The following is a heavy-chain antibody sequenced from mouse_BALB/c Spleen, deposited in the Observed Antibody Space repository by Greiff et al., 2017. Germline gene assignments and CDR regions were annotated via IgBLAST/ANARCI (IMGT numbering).Heavy chain of an antibody. CDR1: GYTFTSYW. J-gene: IGHJ4*01. Sequence: QVQLKQSGAELAKPGASVKMSCKASGYTFTSYWMHWVKQRPGQGLEWIGYINPSTGYTEYNQKFKDKATLTADKSSSTAYMQLSSLTSEDSAVYYCARSRWLDAMDYWGQGTSVTVSS. CDR2: INPSTGYT. V-gene: IGHV1-7*01. CDR3: ARSRWLDAMDY. D-gene: IGHD2-3*01.